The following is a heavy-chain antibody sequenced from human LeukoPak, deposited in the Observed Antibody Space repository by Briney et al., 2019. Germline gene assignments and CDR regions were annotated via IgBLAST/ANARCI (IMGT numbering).Heavy chain of an antibody. D-gene: IGHD5-18*01. CDR1: GGSISSGSYY. Sequence: SQTLSLTCTVSGGSISSGSYYWGWIRQPPGKGLEWIGSIYHSGSTYYNPSLKSRVTISVDTSKNQFSLKLSSVTAADTAVYYCARGYSYGYFDYWGQGTLVTVSS. CDR2: IYHSGST. V-gene: IGHV4-39*07. J-gene: IGHJ4*02. CDR3: ARGYSYGYFDY.